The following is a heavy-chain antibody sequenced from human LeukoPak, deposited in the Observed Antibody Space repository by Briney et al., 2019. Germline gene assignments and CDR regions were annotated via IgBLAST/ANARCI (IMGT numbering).Heavy chain of an antibody. CDR1: GFTVSSNY. J-gene: IGHJ2*01. CDR2: IYSGGST. V-gene: IGHV3-66*01. Sequence: GGSLRLSCAASGFTVSSNYMSWVRQAPGKGLEWVSVIYSGGSTYYADSVKGRFTISRDNSKNTLYLQMNSLRAEDTAVYYCAKHQLVGDWYFDLWGRGTLVTVSS. D-gene: IGHD6-13*01. CDR3: AKHQLVGDWYFDL.